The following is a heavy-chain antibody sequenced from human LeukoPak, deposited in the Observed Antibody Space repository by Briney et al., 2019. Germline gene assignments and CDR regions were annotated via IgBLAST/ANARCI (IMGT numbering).Heavy chain of an antibody. CDR1: GYTFTSYG. Sequence: ASVKVSCKASGYTFTSYGISWVRQAPGQGLEWMGWISAYNGNTNYAQKLQGRVTMTTDTSTSTAYMELRSLRSDDTAVYYCARDPPPYYDSSGYYDFDYWGQGTLVTVSS. J-gene: IGHJ4*02. V-gene: IGHV1-18*01. D-gene: IGHD3-22*01. CDR3: ARDPPPYYDSSGYYDFDY. CDR2: ISAYNGNT.